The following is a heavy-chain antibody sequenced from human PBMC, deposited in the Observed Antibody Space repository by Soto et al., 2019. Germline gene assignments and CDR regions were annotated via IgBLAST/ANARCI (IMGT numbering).Heavy chain of an antibody. CDR3: ARDRSGSSGYYGMDV. Sequence: PGGSLRLSCAASGFTVSSNYMSWVRQAPGKGLEWVSVIYSDGSTYYADSVKGRFTISRDNSKNMLYLKMNSLRAEDTAVYYCARDRSGSSGYYGMDVWGQGTTVTVSS. V-gene: IGHV3-53*01. J-gene: IGHJ6*02. CDR2: IYSDGST. CDR1: GFTVSSNY. D-gene: IGHD3-10*01.